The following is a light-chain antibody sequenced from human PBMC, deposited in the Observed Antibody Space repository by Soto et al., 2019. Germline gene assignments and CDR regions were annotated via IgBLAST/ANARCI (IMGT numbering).Light chain of an antibody. CDR1: QSVSSN. CDR3: QQYNNWPLT. V-gene: IGKV3-15*01. Sequence: ETVMTQSPGTLSVSPGERATLACRASQSVSSNLAWYQRKPGQAPRLLIYGASTRATGIPARFSGSGSGTEFTLTISSLQSEDVTVYYCQQYNNWPLTFGGGTKVEIK. J-gene: IGKJ4*01. CDR2: GAS.